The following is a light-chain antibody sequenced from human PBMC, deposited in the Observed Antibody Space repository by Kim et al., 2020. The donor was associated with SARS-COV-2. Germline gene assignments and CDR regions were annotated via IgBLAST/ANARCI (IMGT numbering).Light chain of an antibody. V-gene: IGKV3-20*01. CDR3: QHTWT. CDR2: GAS. CDR1: QSVTTTY. J-gene: IGKJ1*01. Sequence: TLSLSPGERATLACRASQSVTTTYLAWYQQKPGQAPRLRAYGASNRAPGVPRRFTGGGSGTDFTLTISRLEPEDFAVYYCQHTWTFGQGTKVDIK.